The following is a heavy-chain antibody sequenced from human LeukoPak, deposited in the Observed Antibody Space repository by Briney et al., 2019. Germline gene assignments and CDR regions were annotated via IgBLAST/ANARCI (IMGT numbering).Heavy chain of an antibody. CDR2: IYHSGST. CDR3: AGVGGSGWLDC. V-gene: IGHV4-38-2*02. J-gene: IGHJ4*02. CDR1: GYSISSGYY. Sequence: SETLSLTCTVSGYSISSGYYWGWIRQPPGKGLEWIGSIYHSGSTYYNPSLKSRVTISVDTSKNQFSLNLSSVTAADTAVYYCAGVGGSGWLDCWGQGTLVTVSS. D-gene: IGHD6-19*01.